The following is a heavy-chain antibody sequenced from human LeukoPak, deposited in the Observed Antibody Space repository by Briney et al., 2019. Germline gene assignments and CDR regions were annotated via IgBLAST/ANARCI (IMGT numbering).Heavy chain of an antibody. V-gene: IGHV4-59*01. J-gene: IGHJ6*03. CDR1: GGSISSYY. CDR2: IYYSGST. CDR3: ARSGPSYDFWSGYYCDYYYYMDV. D-gene: IGHD3-3*01. Sequence: SSETLSLTCTVSGGSISSYYWSWIRQPPGKGLEWIGYIYYSGSTNYNPSLKSRVTISVDTSKNQFSLKLSSVTAADTAVYYCARSGPSYDFWSGYYCDYYYYMDVWGKGTTVTVSS.